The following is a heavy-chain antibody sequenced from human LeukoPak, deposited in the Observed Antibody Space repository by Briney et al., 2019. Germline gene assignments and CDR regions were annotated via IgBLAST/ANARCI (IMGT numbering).Heavy chain of an antibody. Sequence: ASVKVSCKASGGTFSSYAISWVRQAPGQGLEWMGGIIPIFGTANYARKFQGRVTITADESTSTAYMELSSLRSEDTAVYYCARAGGDVVVPAAMSPYYWGQGTLVTVSS. CDR2: IIPIFGTA. CDR1: GGTFSSYA. CDR3: ARAGGDVVVPAAMSPYY. V-gene: IGHV1-69*13. D-gene: IGHD2-2*01. J-gene: IGHJ4*02.